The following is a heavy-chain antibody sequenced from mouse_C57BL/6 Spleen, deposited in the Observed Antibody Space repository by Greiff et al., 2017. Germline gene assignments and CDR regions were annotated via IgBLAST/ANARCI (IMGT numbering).Heavy chain of an antibody. D-gene: IGHD2-1*01. J-gene: IGHJ3*01. CDR3: AILPRRFAY. CDR2: IYPSDSET. CDR1: GYTFTSYW. V-gene: IGHV1-61*01. Sequence: QVQLKQPGAELVRPGSSVKLSCKASGYTFTSYWMDWVKQRPGQGLEWIGNIYPSDSETHYNQKFKDKATLTVDKSSSTAYMQLSSLTSEDSAVYYCAILPRRFAYWGQGTLVTVSA.